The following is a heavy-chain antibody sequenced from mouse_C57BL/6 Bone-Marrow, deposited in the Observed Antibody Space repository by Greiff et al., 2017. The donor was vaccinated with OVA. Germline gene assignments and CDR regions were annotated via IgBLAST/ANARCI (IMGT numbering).Heavy chain of an antibody. D-gene: IGHD2-3*01. Sequence: VQLKESGAELVKPGASVKLSCTASGFNIKDYYMHWVKQRTEQGLEWIGRIDPEDGETKYAPKFQGKATITAETSSNTAYLQLSSLTSEDTAVYYCASRYDGYYWYFDVWGTGTTVTVSS. J-gene: IGHJ1*03. CDR3: ASRYDGYYWYFDV. CDR1: GFNIKDYY. V-gene: IGHV14-2*01. CDR2: IDPEDGET.